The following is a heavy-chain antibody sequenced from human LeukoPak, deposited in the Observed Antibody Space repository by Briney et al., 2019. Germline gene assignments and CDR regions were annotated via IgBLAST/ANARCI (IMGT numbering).Heavy chain of an antibody. CDR3: AKDQTAPGMYYFDY. CDR1: GVTFSSYA. D-gene: IGHD6-13*01. V-gene: IGHV3-23*01. J-gene: IGHJ4*02. Sequence: GASLRLSCAASGVTFSSYAMSWVRQAPGKGLEWDSAISGSSGSTYYADSVKGRFTISRDNSKNTLYLQMNSLRAEDTAVYYCAKDQTAPGMYYFDYWGQGTLVTVSS. CDR2: ISGSSGST.